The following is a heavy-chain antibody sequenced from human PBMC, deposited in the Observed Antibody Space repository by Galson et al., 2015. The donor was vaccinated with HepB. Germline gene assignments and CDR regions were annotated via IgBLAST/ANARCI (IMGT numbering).Heavy chain of an antibody. V-gene: IGHV3-48*02. J-gene: IGHJ3*02. Sequence: SLRLSCAASGFTFSIFGMNWVRQAPGKGLEWVSYISSGSSTIYYADSEKGRFTISRDNAKNSLYLQMNSLRDEDTAVYYCARAESRSEPQSLWSGFGPDPKGVFDIWGQGTMVTVSS. D-gene: IGHD3-3*01. CDR2: ISSGSSTI. CDR3: ARAESRSEPQSLWSGFGPDPKGVFDI. CDR1: GFTFSIFG.